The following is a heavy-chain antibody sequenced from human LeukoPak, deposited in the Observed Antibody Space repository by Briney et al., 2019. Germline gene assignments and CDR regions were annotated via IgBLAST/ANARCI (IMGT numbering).Heavy chain of an antibody. Sequence: SQALSLTCTVSGGSISSGDYYWSWIRQPPGKGLEWIGYIYYSGSTNYNPSLKSRVTISVDTSKNQFSLKLSSVTAADTAVYYCAREEYYYDSSYAFDIWGQGTMVTVSS. CDR2: IYYSGST. D-gene: IGHD3-22*01. J-gene: IGHJ3*02. V-gene: IGHV4-30-4*01. CDR1: GGSISSGDYY. CDR3: AREEYYYDSSYAFDI.